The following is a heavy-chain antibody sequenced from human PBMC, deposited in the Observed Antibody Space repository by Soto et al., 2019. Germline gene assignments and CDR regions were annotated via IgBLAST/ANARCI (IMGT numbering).Heavy chain of an antibody. Sequence: QVQVVESGGGAVQPGRSLRLSCAASCLSFRTYGMHWVRQAPGKGLEWVAVISYDGSNKYYADYVKGRFTISRDNSKNTLYLQMNSLRAEDTAVYYCAAGWIHFDYWGQGTLVTVSS. V-gene: IGHV3-30*03. CDR3: AAGWIHFDY. D-gene: IGHD5-18*01. J-gene: IGHJ4*02. CDR2: ISYDGSNK. CDR1: CLSFRTYG.